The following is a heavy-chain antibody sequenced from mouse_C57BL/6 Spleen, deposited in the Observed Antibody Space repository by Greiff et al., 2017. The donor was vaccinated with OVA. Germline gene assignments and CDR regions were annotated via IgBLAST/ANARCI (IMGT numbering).Heavy chain of an antibody. Sequence: VQLVESGAELARPGASVKMSCKASGYTFTSYTMHWVKQRPGQGLEWIGYINPSSGYTKYNQKFKDKATLTADKSSSTAYMQLSSLTSEDSAVYYCARWADEGYWGQGTTLTVSS. CDR3: ARWADEGY. CDR2: INPSSGYT. J-gene: IGHJ2*01. CDR1: GYTFTSYT. V-gene: IGHV1-4*01.